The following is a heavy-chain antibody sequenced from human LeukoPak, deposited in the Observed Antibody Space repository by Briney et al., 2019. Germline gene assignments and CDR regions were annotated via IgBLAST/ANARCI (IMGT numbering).Heavy chain of an antibody. CDR3: ARWTILTASNWFDP. D-gene: IGHD3-9*01. CDR1: GGSISSGGYY. CDR2: IYYSGST. Sequence: SQTPSLTCTVSGGSISSGGYYWSWIRQHPGKGLEWIGYIYYSGSTYYNPSLKSRVTISVDTSKNQFSLKLSSVTAADTAVYYCARWTILTASNWFDPWGQGTLVTVSS. J-gene: IGHJ5*02. V-gene: IGHV4-31*03.